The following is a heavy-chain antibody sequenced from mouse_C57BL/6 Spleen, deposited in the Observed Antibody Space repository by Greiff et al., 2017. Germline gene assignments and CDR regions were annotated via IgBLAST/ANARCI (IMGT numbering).Heavy chain of an antibody. D-gene: IGHD1-1*01. V-gene: IGHV6-6*01. CDR1: GFTFSDAW. CDR2: IRNKANNHAT. J-gene: IGHJ2*01. Sequence: EVKVVESGGGLVQPGGSMKLSCAASGFTFSDAWMDWVRQSPEKGLEWVAEIRNKANNHATYYAESVKGRFTISRDDSKSSVYLQMNSLRAEDTGIDYCTFITTVGGDFDYWGQGTTLTVSS. CDR3: TFITTVGGDFDY.